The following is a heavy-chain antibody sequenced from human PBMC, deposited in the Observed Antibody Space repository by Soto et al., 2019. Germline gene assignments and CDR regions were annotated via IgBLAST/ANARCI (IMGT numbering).Heavy chain of an antibody. D-gene: IGHD3-16*01. Sequence: QVQLVQSGAEVKKPGASVKVSCKASGYTFTRFGINWVRQAPGQGLEWMGWISGYNGNTNTAENFEGRVTRTTDTSATTAYMGLRSLRSDATADYYCVRDFEGGGLAVGGFDYWGQGTLVTVSS. CDR3: VRDFEGGGLAVGGFDY. CDR2: ISGYNGNT. V-gene: IGHV1-18*01. CDR1: GYTFTRFG. J-gene: IGHJ4*02.